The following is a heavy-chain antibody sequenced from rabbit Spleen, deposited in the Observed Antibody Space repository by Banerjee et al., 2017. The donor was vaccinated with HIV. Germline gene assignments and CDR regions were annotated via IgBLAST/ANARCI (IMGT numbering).Heavy chain of an antibody. J-gene: IGHJ3*01. CDR3: ARARDTYDDVGDYGDATL. V-gene: IGHV1S7*01. CDR2: IYVGSGTT. D-gene: IGHD2-1*01. Sequence: GKGLEWIGCIYVGSGTTDYASWVNGRFTISSDNAQNTVDLQMNSLTAADTATYFCARARDTYDDVGDYGDATLWGQGTLVTVS.